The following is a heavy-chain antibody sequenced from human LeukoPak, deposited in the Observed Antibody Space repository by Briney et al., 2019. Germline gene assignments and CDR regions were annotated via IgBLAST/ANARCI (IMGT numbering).Heavy chain of an antibody. CDR2: ISYDGSNK. J-gene: IGHJ4*02. D-gene: IGHD2-21*02. CDR1: GFTFSSYG. V-gene: IGHV3-30*18. CDR3: AKGHILVVTATPDY. Sequence: GGSLRLSCAASGFTFSSYGMHWVRQAPGKGLEWVAVISYDGSNKYYGDSVKGRFTISRDNSKNTLYLQMNSLRAEDTAVYYCAKGHILVVTATPDYWGQGTLVTVSS.